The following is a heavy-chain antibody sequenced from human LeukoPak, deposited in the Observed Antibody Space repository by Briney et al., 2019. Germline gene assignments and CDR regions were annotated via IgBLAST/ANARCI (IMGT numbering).Heavy chain of an antibody. V-gene: IGHV1-69*05. D-gene: IGHD6-6*01. CDR3: ASANTSSIPPRDYYFYMDV. J-gene: IGHJ6*03. Sequence: ASVRVSCTASGGTFSGYAINWVRQAPGQGLEWMGGISPIFGAANYAQTFEGRVTITTDESTSTAYMEMSSLRSEDTALYYCASANTSSIPPRDYYFYMDVWGKGTTVTVSS. CDR1: GGTFSGYA. CDR2: ISPIFGAA.